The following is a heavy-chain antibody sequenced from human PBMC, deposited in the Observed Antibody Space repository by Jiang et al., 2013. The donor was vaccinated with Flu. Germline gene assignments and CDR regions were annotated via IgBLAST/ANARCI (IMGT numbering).Heavy chain of an antibody. Sequence: QSGSELKRPGVSVKISCKASGYSFTTYAIHWVRQAPGQGLEWMGWINTYRGTPTYAQGLTGRFVFSLDAAVTTTFLQITSLQAEDSGVYFCARDPQKGGDLDSWGQGTLVTVSS. CDR1: GYSFTTYA. CDR3: ARDPQKGGDLDS. CDR2: INTYRGTP. D-gene: IGHD2-21*01. V-gene: IGHV7-4-1*02. J-gene: IGHJ4*02.